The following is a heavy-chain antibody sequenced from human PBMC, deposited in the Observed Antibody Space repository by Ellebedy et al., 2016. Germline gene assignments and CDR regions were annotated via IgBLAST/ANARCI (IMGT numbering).Heavy chain of an antibody. CDR2: ISWDSLHI. V-gene: IGHV3-9*01. D-gene: IGHD1-26*01. Sequence: GGSLRLXXAASGFTFDDYAMHWVRQAPGKGLEWVSGISWDSLHIGYADSVRGRFTISRDNDKNYLYLQMSSLSAEDTAFYYCARGLQLATTMLDYWGRGALVTVSS. CDR1: GFTFDDYA. CDR3: ARGLQLATTMLDY. J-gene: IGHJ4*02.